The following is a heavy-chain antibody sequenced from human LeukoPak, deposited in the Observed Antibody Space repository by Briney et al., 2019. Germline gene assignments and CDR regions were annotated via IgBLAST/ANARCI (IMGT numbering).Heavy chain of an antibody. CDR2: ISGSGGST. J-gene: IGHJ4*02. V-gene: IGHV3-23*01. Sequence: TGGSLRLSCAASGFTFSSYAMTWVRQAPGKGLEWVSGISGSGGSTYYADSVKGRFTISRDSSKNTLYLQMNSLRAEDTAVYYCAKSSGWYVYYFDYWGQGTLVTVSS. CDR3: AKSSGWYVYYFDY. CDR1: GFTFSSYA. D-gene: IGHD6-19*01.